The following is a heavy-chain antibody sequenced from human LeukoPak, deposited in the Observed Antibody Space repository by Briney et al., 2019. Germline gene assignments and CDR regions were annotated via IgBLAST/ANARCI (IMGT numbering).Heavy chain of an antibody. CDR1: GFTFSNYV. J-gene: IGHJ3*02. CDR2: VSGSGGST. V-gene: IGHV3-23*01. D-gene: IGHD2-15*01. Sequence: PGGSLRLSCAASGFTFSNYVMSWVRQAPGKGLERVSAVSGSGGSTYYADSVKGRFTISRDNSKNTLYVQMNSLRAEDTAVYYCAKGVIYCSGGTCYFGTFDIWGQGTMVTVSS. CDR3: AKGVIYCSGGTCYFGTFDI.